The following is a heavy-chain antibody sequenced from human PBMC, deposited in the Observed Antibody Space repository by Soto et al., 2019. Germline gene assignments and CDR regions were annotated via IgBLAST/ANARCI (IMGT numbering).Heavy chain of an antibody. D-gene: IGHD3-10*01. Sequence: LRLSCVVSGFTFSDSLMSWIRQAPGKGLEWIAYIGRRGGTIYYADSVKGRFTISRDNTKDSLYLQMDSLRVDDTAVYYCARNRAPTNWFDPWGQGTLVNIS. J-gene: IGHJ5*02. V-gene: IGHV3-11*01. CDR2: IGRRGGTI. CDR1: GFTFSDSL. CDR3: ARNRAPTNWFDP.